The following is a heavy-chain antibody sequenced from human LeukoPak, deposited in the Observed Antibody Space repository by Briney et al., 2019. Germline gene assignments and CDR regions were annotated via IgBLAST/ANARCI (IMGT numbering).Heavy chain of an antibody. D-gene: IGHD3-22*01. V-gene: IGHV1-69*05. CDR3: ARGPTVVVITPVFDY. CDR2: IIPIFGTA. Sequence: SSVKVSCKASGGTFSSYAISWVRQAPGQGLEWMGRIIPIFGTANYAQKFQGRVTITTDESTSTAYMELSSLRSEDTAVYYCARGPTVVVITPVFDYWGQGTLVTVSS. CDR1: GGTFSSYA. J-gene: IGHJ4*02.